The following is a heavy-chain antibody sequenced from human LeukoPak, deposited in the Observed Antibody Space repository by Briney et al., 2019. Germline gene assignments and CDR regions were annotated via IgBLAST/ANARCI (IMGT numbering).Heavy chain of an antibody. CDR1: GYTFTSYY. J-gene: IGHJ3*02. V-gene: IGHV1-2*02. Sequence: ASVKVSCKASGYTFTSYYMHWVRQAPGQGLEWMGWINPNSGGTNYAQKFQGRVTMTRDTSISTAYMELSRLRSDDTAVYYCARKSYYYDSSGYPNAFDIWGQGTMVTVSS. D-gene: IGHD3-22*01. CDR3: ARKSYYYDSSGYPNAFDI. CDR2: INPNSGGT.